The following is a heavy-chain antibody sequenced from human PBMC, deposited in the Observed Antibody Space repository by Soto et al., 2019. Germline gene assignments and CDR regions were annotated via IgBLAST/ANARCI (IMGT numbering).Heavy chain of an antibody. J-gene: IGHJ5*02. CDR1: GFTVSSNY. V-gene: IGHV3-53*04. Sequence: EVQLVESGGGLVQPGGSLRLSCAASGFTVSSNYMSWVRQAPGKGLEWVSVIYSGGSTYYADSVKGRFTISRHNSKNTLDLQMNSLRAEDTAVYYCARTDYGDYVAWGQGTLVTVSS. D-gene: IGHD4-17*01. CDR3: ARTDYGDYVA. CDR2: IYSGGST.